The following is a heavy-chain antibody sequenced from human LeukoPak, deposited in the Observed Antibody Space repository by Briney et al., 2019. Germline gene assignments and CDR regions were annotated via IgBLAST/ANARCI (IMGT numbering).Heavy chain of an antibody. V-gene: IGHV3-7*01. CDR1: GFSFTDAW. J-gene: IGHJ4*02. D-gene: IGHD3-16*01. CDR3: ARACDMTVCSFDH. CDR2: IKQDGSEE. Sequence: GGSLRLSCAASGFSFTDAWMTWVRQAPGKGLEWVANIKQDGSEEMYVGSVKGRFTISRDNAKKSVYLEMNSLRAEDTAVYYCARACDMTVCSFDHWGQGTLVTVSS.